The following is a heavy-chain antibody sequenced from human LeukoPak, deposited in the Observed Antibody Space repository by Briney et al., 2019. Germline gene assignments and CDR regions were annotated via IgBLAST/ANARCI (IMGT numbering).Heavy chain of an antibody. CDR2: IDHSGTT. D-gene: IGHD3-10*01. J-gene: IGHJ5*02. CDR3: ARGAMFRGMISGRFDP. CDR1: GYAIRSGYF. Sequence: SETLSLTCSVSGYAIRSGYFWDWIRQSPGKGLKWIGTIDHSGTTYYNPIFKSRVTISMDTTKNHFTLNLTSATAADTAVYYCARGAMFRGMISGRFDPWGQGTLVTVSS. V-gene: IGHV4-38-2*02.